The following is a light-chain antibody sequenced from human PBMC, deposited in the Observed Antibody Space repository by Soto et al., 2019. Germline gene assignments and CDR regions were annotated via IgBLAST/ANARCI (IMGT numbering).Light chain of an antibody. CDR3: QQYYTYWHM. CDR2: DAS. Sequence: DIQMTQSPSSLSASVGDIVTITCLASQSLNSRLSWYQQRPGKAPKLLIYDASNLESGVPSTFSGSGSGTDFTLTISSLQPDDFATYYCQQYYTYWHMFGQGTRLEIK. V-gene: IGKV1-5*01. J-gene: IGKJ5*01. CDR1: QSLNSR.